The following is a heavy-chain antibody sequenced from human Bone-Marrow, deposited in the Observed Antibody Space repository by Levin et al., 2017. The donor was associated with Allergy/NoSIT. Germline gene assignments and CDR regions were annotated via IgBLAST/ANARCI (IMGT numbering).Heavy chain of an antibody. D-gene: IGHD1-26*01. Sequence: SLKISCAASGFSFDVYAMHWVRQAPGKGLEWVSGIDWNSDSIGYADSVKGRFTISRDNAKNSLHLQMNSLRAEDTALYYCAKDSGVGSTGNFNWFDPWGQGTLVTVSS. CDR2: IDWNSDSI. J-gene: IGHJ5*02. CDR3: AKDSGVGSTGNFNWFDP. CDR1: GFSFDVYA. V-gene: IGHV3-9*01.